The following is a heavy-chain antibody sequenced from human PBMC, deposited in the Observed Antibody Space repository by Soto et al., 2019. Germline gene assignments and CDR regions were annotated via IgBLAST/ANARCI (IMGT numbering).Heavy chain of an antibody. V-gene: IGHV1-2*02. CDR2: INPKNGGT. CDR3: AREEGTELDF. Sequence: QVRLVQSGASVKKPGASVKVTCKPSGYTFTDAYIHWVRQAPGQGLEWLGWINPKNGGTNYAQKFQGRVTMTRDTSSSTAFMELSSLNYNDTAVYYCAREEGTELDFWGQGTLVTVS. CDR1: GYTFTDAY. D-gene: IGHD1-7*01. J-gene: IGHJ4*02.